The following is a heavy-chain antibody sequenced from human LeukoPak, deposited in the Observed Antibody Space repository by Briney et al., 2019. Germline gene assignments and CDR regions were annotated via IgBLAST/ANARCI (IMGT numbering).Heavy chain of an antibody. CDR1: GFTFSTYN. CDR2: ITSSSSYA. D-gene: IGHD5-12*01. V-gene: IGHV3-21*01. CDR3: ARDPYSGHYGNDYYYYMDV. Sequence: GGSLRLSCEASGFTFSTYNMNWVRQAPGKRLEWVSSITSSSSYAFYADSVKGRFTISRDNAKSSLYLQMNNLRAEDTAVYYCARDPYSGHYGNDYYYYMDVWGKGTTVTIPS. J-gene: IGHJ6*03.